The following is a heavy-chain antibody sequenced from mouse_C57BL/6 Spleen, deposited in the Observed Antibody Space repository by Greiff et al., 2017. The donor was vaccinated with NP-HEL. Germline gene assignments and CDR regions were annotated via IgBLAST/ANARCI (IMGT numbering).Heavy chain of an antibody. D-gene: IGHD2-5*01. CDR1: GFTFTDYY. J-gene: IGHJ4*01. Sequence: EVKLQESGGGLVQPGGSLSLSCAASGFTFTDYYMSWVRQPPGKALEWLGFIRNKANGYTTEYSASVKGRFTISRDNSQSILYLQMNALGAEDSATYYCARYSDSNPTAMDYWGQGTSVTVSS. CDR3: ARYSDSNPTAMDY. CDR2: IRNKANGYTT. V-gene: IGHV7-3*01.